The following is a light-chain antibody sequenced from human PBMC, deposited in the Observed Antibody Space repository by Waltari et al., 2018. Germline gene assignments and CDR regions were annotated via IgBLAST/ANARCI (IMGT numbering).Light chain of an antibody. Sequence: EIVLTQSPGTLSLSQGERATLSCRASQSVSSSYLAWYQQNPGQAPRLLIYGASSRATGIPDRFSGSGSGTDFTLTISRLEPEDFAVYYCQQYGSSPWTFGQGTKVEIK. CDR3: QQYGSSPWT. V-gene: IGKV3-20*01. J-gene: IGKJ1*01. CDR2: GAS. CDR1: QSVSSSY.